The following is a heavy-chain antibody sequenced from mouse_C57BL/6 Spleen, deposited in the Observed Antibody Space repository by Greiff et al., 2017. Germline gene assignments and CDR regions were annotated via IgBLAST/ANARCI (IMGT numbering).Heavy chain of an antibody. Sequence: QVQLQQPGAELVKPGASVKLSCKASGYTFTSYWMHWVKQRPGHGLEWIGMIHPNSGSTNYNEKFKSKATLTVDKSSSTAYMQLSSLTSEDSAVYYCARGNYYGSSYVWFAYWGQGTLVTVSA. V-gene: IGHV1-64*01. CDR3: ARGNYYGSSYVWFAY. CDR2: IHPNSGST. J-gene: IGHJ3*01. D-gene: IGHD1-1*01. CDR1: GYTFTSYW.